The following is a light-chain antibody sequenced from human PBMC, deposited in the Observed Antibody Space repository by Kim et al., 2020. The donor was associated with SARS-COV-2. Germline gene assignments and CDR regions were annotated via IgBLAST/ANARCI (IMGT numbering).Light chain of an antibody. CDR2: AKS. CDR1: SLRSYY. CDR3: NSRDNSGNHLV. Sequence: ALGQTVRITCQGDSLRSYYASWYQQKPGQAPVLVIYAKSNRPSGIPDRFSGSSSGNTASLTITGAQAEDEADYYCNSRDNSGNHLVFGGGTQLTVL. V-gene: IGLV3-19*01. J-gene: IGLJ3*02.